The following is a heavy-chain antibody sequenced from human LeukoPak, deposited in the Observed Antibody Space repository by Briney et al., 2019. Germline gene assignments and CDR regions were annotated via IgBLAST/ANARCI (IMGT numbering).Heavy chain of an antibody. J-gene: IGHJ4*02. D-gene: IGHD6-19*01. Sequence: PGGSLRLSCAASGFTFSSYNMNWVRQAPGKGLEWVSSISSSSSYLFFADSVKGRFTISRDNTKNSLYLQMNSLRVDDTAVYYCARDAVTGYSSGWYKPFPFDYWGQGSLVTVSS. V-gene: IGHV3-21*01. CDR3: ARDAVTGYSSGWYKPFPFDY. CDR2: ISSSSSYL. CDR1: GFTFSSYN.